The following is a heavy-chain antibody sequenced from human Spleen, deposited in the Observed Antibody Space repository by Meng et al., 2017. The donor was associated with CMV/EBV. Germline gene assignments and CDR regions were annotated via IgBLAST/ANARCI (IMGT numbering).Heavy chain of an antibody. CDR2: INPNSGGT. D-gene: IGHD4-17*01. Sequence: ASVKVSCKASGYTFTGYYMHWVRQAPGQGLEWMGWINPNSGGTNYAQKFQGRVTMTRDTSISTAYMELSRLRSDDTAVYYCARSMTTVTTMYYYGMDAWGQGTTVTVSS. CDR3: ARSMTTVTTMYYYGMDA. CDR1: GYTFTGYY. V-gene: IGHV1-2*02. J-gene: IGHJ6*02.